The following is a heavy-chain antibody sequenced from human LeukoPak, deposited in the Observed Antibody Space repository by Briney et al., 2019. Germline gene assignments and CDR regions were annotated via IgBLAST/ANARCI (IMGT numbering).Heavy chain of an antibody. Sequence: PSETLSLTCTVSSGSISSYYWSWIRQPPGKGLQWIGYIYYSGSTNYNPSLQSRVTISVDTSKNQFSLKLSSATAADTAVYYCARRFCGGGSCYIDYWGQGTLVTVSS. CDR3: ARRFCGGGSCYIDY. CDR1: SGSISSYY. D-gene: IGHD2-15*01. V-gene: IGHV4-59*08. CDR2: IYYSGST. J-gene: IGHJ4*02.